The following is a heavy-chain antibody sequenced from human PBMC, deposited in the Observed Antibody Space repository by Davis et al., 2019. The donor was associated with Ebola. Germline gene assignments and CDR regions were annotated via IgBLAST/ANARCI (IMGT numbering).Heavy chain of an antibody. J-gene: IGHJ3*01. V-gene: IGHV4-34*01. CDR1: GGSFSGYY. CDR2: VNHSGST. CDR3: AIRSYDILTGYSGAFDV. D-gene: IGHD3-9*01. Sequence: SETLSLTCAVYGGSFSGYYWSWIRQPPGKGLEWIGEVNHSGSTKYNPSLKSRATMTVDTSRNQFSLKLTSVTAADTGFYYCAIRSYDILTGYSGAFDVWGQGTMVTVSS.